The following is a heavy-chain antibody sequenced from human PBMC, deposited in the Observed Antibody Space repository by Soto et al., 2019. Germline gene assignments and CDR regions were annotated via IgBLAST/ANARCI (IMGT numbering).Heavy chain of an antibody. CDR1: RFTFSSYG. J-gene: IGHJ6*02. CDR3: AKDRGSSGWFGVDV. V-gene: IGHV3-30*18. D-gene: IGHD6-19*01. Sequence: QVQVVESGGGVVQPGRSLRLSCAAARFTFSSYGMHWVRQAPGKGLQWVAVISYDGSDKYYADSVKGRFTISRDNSKSTLYLQMNSLRAEDTAVYYCAKDRGSSGWFGVDVWGQGTXVTVSS. CDR2: ISYDGSDK.